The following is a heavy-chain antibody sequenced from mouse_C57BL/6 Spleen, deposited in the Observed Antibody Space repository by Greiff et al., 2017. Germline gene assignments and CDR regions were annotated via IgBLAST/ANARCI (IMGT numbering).Heavy chain of an antibody. Sequence: VQLQQPGAELVKPGASVKLSCKASGYTFTSYWMHWVKQRPGQGLEWIGMIHPNSGSTNYNEKFKSKATLTVDKSSSTAYMQLSSLTSEDSAVYYGAIYYYGSKGNYFDYWGQGTTLTVSS. J-gene: IGHJ2*01. CDR2: IHPNSGST. CDR3: AIYYYGSKGNYFDY. V-gene: IGHV1-64*01. D-gene: IGHD1-1*01. CDR1: GYTFTSYW.